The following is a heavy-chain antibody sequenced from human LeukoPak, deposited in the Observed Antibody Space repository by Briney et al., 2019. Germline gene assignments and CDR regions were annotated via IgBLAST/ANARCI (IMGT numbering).Heavy chain of an antibody. V-gene: IGHV4-61*02. D-gene: IGHD2-21*02. J-gene: IGHJ1*01. CDR3: ARAEVSYCGGDCYS. CDR2: IYTSGST. Sequence: PSETLSLTCTVSGGSISSGSYYWSWIRQPAGKGLEWIGRIYTSGSTNHNPSLKSRVTISVDTSKNQFSLKLSSVTAADTAVYYCARAEVSYCGGDCYSWGQGTLVTVSS. CDR1: GGSISSGSYY.